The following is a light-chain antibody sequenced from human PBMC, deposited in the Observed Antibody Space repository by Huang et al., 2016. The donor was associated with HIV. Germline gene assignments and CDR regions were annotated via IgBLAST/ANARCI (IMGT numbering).Light chain of an antibody. CDR1: QSVSSN. Sequence: EIVMTQSPATLSVSPGERATLSCRASQSVSSNLAWYQQKPGQAPRLLIYAASTRPTGIPARFSGSGSGTEFTLTISSLQSEDFAVYYCQQYNNWPPGTFGQGTKVEIK. V-gene: IGKV3D-15*01. J-gene: IGKJ1*01. CDR2: AAS. CDR3: QQYNNWPPGT.